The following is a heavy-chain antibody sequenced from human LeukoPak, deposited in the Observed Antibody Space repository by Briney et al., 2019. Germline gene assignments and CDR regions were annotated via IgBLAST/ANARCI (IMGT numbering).Heavy chain of an antibody. CDR1: GGSISSYY. CDR2: IYTSGST. CDR3: ARENSGSYREFDY. D-gene: IGHD1-26*01. J-gene: IGHJ4*02. V-gene: IGHV4-4*07. Sequence: SETLSLTCTVSGGSISSYYWSWIRQPAGKGLEWIGRIYTSGSTNYNASLKSRVSMSVDTCKDQFSLKLSSVTAADTAVFYCARENSGSYREFDYWGQGTLVTVSS.